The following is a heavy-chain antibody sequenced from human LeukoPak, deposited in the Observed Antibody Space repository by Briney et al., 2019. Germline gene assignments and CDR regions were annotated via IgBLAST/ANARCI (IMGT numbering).Heavy chain of an antibody. CDR1: GFTFSTYT. D-gene: IGHD1-26*01. V-gene: IGHV3-48*04. CDR2: ISSTSSTI. Sequence: PGGSLRLSCGASGFTFSTYTMNWVRQAPGKGLEWVSSISSTSSTIYYADSVKGRFSISRDNAKNSLYLQMNSLRAEDTAVYYCARDRVGGFDMWGQGTMVTVSS. J-gene: IGHJ3*02. CDR3: ARDRVGGFDM.